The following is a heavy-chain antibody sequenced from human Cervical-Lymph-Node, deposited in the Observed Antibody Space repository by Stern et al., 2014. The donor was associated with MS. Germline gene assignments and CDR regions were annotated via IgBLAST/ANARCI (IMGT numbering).Heavy chain of an antibody. J-gene: IGHJ4*02. Sequence: EVQLVESGGGLVRPGGSLKLSCAASGFIFSGSSMHWVRQASGEGLEWVGRITRKINNSATAYAASVQGRFIISRDDSKNTAYLQMNSLKTEDTALYYCTSGGVLAANSFDNWGQGTLVTVSS. V-gene: IGHV3-73*02. CDR1: GFIFSGSS. CDR2: ITRKINNSAT. D-gene: IGHD2-15*01. CDR3: TSGGVLAANSFDN.